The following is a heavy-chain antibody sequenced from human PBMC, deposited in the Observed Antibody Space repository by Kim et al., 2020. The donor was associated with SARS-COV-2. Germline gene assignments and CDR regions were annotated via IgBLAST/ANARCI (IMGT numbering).Heavy chain of an antibody. J-gene: IGHJ6*03. CDR2: IYNSGST. V-gene: IGHV4-59*01. Sequence: SETLSLTCTVSGGSISRYYWSWIRQTPGKGLEWIGSIYNSGSTIYNPSLKSRVTISLDTSKNQFSLKLNSVTAADTAVYFCARSLDYSYYMDVWGKGTTVRVSS. CDR3: ARSLDYSYYMDV. CDR1: GGSISRYY.